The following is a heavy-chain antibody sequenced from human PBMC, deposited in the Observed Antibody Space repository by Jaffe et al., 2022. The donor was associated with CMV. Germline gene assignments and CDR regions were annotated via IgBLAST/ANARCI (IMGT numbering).Heavy chain of an antibody. D-gene: IGHD6-19*01. Sequence: QVQLVESGGGVVQPGRSLRLSCAASGFTFSSYGMHWVRQAPGKGLEWVAVISYDGSNKYYADSVKGRFTISRDNSKNTLYLQMNSLRAEDTAVYYCAKETNSGWYSDYWGQGTLVTVSS. J-gene: IGHJ4*02. CDR1: GFTFSSYG. CDR3: AKETNSGWYSDY. V-gene: IGHV3-30*18. CDR2: ISYDGSNK.